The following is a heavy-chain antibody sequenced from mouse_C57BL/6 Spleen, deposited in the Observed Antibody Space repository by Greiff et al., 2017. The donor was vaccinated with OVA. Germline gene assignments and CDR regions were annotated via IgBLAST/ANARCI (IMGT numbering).Heavy chain of an antibody. CDR3: ARGERYFDV. V-gene: IGHV1-26*01. CDR1: GYTFTDYY. Sequence: VQLQQSGPELVKPGASVKISCKASGYTFTDYYMNWVKQSHGKSLEWIGDINPNNGGTSYNQKFKGKATLTVDKSSSTAYMELRSLTSEDSAVYYCARGERYFDVWGTGTTVTVSS. J-gene: IGHJ1*03. CDR2: INPNNGGT.